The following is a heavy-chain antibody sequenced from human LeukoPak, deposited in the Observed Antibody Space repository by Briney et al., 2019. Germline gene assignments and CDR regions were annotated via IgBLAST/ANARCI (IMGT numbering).Heavy chain of an antibody. J-gene: IGHJ3*02. D-gene: IGHD3-22*01. Sequence: PGGSLRLFCAGVGFNFCSYWFHWLRQAPGKGLVWVSLIKTDAITTIYADSVKGRFTVSRDHAKNTMDLQLNSVRAEDTAVYFCARGHSSGNSYDAFAIWGQGTKVTVSS. CDR3: ARGHSSGNSYDAFAI. CDR2: IKTDAITT. V-gene: IGHV3-74*01. CDR1: GFNFCSYW.